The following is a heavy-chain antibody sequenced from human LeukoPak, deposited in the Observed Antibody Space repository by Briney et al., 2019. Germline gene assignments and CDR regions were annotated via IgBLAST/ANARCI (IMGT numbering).Heavy chain of an antibody. D-gene: IGHD3-16*01. CDR2: INTDGRST. CDR1: GFTFSSYE. Sequence: GGSLRLSCAASGFTFSSYEMHWVRQAPGKGLVWVSRINTDGRSTSYVDSVKGRFTISRDNAKNMLYLQMNSLRAEDTAVYYCARDFLHLGGWGQGTMVTVSS. J-gene: IGHJ3*01. V-gene: IGHV3-74*01. CDR3: ARDFLHLGG.